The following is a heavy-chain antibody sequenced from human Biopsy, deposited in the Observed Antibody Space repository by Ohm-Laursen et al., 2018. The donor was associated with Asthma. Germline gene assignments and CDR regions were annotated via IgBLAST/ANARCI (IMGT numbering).Heavy chain of an antibody. J-gene: IGHJ6*02. V-gene: IGHV4-39*01. CDR2: IYYSGTT. CDR1: SGSGGYMRSGNYY. D-gene: IGHD6-13*01. Sequence: GTLSLTCSLSSGSGGYMRSGNYYWGWIRQPPGKGLEWIGSIYYSGTTYCNPSLESRVTVSADTSKNQFSLKLTSVTAADTAVYYCVRGSSSWHHGPFHYYYGLDVWGQGTTATVSS. CDR3: VRGSSSWHHGPFHYYYGLDV.